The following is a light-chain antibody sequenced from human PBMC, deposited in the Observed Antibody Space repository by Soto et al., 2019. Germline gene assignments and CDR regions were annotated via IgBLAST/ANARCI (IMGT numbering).Light chain of an antibody. CDR1: QTVSTY. CDR3: QHYDSARWT. CDR2: GAS. J-gene: IGKJ1*01. V-gene: IGKV3-15*01. Sequence: EILMAQSPATLSVCLGERATLSCRASQTVSTYLAWYQQRPGQSPTLLIYGASTRATGVPDRFSGSGSGTDFSLIISRLQPEDFAVYYCQHYDSARWTFGLGTKVEI.